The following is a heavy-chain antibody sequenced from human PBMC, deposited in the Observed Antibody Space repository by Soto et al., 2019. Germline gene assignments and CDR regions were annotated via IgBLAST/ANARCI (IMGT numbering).Heavy chain of an antibody. CDR1: GFTFSSYA. CDR3: AREGGGEQLVQLDY. J-gene: IGHJ4*02. D-gene: IGHD6-6*01. V-gene: IGHV3-30-3*01. CDR2: TSYDGSNK. Sequence: SLRLSCAASGFTFSSYAMHWFRQAPGKGLEWVAVTSYDGSNKYYADSVKGRFTISRDNSKNTLYLQMNSLRAEDTAVYYCAREGGGEQLVQLDYWGQGTLVTVSS.